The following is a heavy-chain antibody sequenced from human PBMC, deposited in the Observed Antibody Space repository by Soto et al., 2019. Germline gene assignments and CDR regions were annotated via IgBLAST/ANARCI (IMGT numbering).Heavy chain of an antibody. Sequence: PGGSLRLSCSASGFTFGSYTMHWVRQARGKGLEYISAISSNGGSTYYADSVKGRFTIPRDNSKNTLYLQMSGLRPDDTAVYFCVKGDYWGQGTLVTVSS. CDR3: VKGDY. CDR2: ISSNGGST. CDR1: GFTFGSYT. J-gene: IGHJ4*02. V-gene: IGHV3-64D*06.